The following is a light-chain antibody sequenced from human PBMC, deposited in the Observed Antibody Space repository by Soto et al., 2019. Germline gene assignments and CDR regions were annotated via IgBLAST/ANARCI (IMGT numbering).Light chain of an antibody. CDR3: QQYASSVT. J-gene: IGKJ1*01. V-gene: IGKV3-20*01. CDR1: QSVSSNF. Sequence: EIVLTQSPGSLSLSPGEGATLFCRASQSVSSNFFASYQQKPGQAPRLLSNGASTRATGIPDRFSGSGSGTDFTLTISRLEPEDFAVYYCQQYASSVTFGQGTKVEIK. CDR2: GAS.